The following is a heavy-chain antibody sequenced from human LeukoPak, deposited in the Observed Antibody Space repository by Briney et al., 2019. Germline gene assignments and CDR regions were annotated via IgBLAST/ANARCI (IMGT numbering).Heavy chain of an antibody. CDR2: INPNSGDT. CDR3: ARDYCGGDCFPDY. D-gene: IGHD2-21*02. Sequence: ASVKVSCKASGYTFTGYYVHGVRQAPGRGLEWMGRINPNSGDTNYAQKFQGRVTMTRDTSISTAYMELSRLRSDDTAVYYCARDYCGGDCFPDYWGQGTLVTVSS. V-gene: IGHV1-2*06. CDR1: GYTFTGYY. J-gene: IGHJ4*02.